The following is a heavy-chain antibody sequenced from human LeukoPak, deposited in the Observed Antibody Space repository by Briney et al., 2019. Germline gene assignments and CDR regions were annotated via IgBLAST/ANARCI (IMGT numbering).Heavy chain of an antibody. CDR2: IYCSGST. J-gene: IGHJ4*02. V-gene: IGHV4-59*01. CDR1: GGSISSYY. Sequence: SETLSLTCTVSGGSISSYYWSWIRQPPGKGLEWIGYIYCSGSTNYNPSLKSRVTISVDTSKNQFSLKLSSVTAADTAVYYCASNGVTIFGGIDYWGQGTLVTVSS. CDR3: ASNGVTIFGGIDY. D-gene: IGHD3-3*01.